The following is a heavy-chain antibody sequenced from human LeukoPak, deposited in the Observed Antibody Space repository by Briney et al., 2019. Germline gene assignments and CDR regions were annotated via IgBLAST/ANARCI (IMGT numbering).Heavy chain of an antibody. CDR3: ARDNRVIYYYYYYGMDV. CDR2: ISAYNGNT. J-gene: IGHJ6*02. D-gene: IGHD2/OR15-2a*01. V-gene: IGHV1-18*01. CDR1: GYTFTSYG. Sequence: GASVKVSCKASGYTFTSYGISWVRQAPGQGLEWMGWISAYNGNTNYAQKLQGRVTMTADTSTCTAYMELRSLRSDDTAVYYCARDNRVIYYYYYYGMDVWGQGTTVTVSS.